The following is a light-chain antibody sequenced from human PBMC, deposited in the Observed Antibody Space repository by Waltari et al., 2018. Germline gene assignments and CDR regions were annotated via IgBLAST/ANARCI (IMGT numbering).Light chain of an antibody. CDR2: KDN. CDR3: QSTDNSNTYLYWM. CDR1: TLTKQY. J-gene: IGLJ3*02. Sequence: SYDLTQPPSVSVSPGQTARIPCSGDTLTKQYAYWYQQNPGQAPALVIYKDNERPSGIPERFSGSSSGTTVTLTISGVQAEDEADYYCQSTDNSNTYLYWMFGGGTKLTVL. V-gene: IGLV3-25*03.